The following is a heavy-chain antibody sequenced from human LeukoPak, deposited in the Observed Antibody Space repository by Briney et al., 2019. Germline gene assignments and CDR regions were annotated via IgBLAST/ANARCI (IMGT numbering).Heavy chain of an antibody. CDR3: TRANGYGLIDY. V-gene: IGHV4-59*01. Sequence: PSETLSLTCTVSGGSISSYYWSWIRQPPGKGLEWIGYIYYSGSTNYNPSLKSRVTISVDTSKNQFSLKLSSVTAADTAMYYCTRANGYGLIDYWGQGTLVTVSS. D-gene: IGHD3-10*01. J-gene: IGHJ4*02. CDR1: GGSISSYY. CDR2: IYYSGST.